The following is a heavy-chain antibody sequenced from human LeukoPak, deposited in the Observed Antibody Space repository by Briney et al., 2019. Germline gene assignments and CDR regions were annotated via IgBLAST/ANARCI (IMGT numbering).Heavy chain of an antibody. J-gene: IGHJ6*02. CDR3: ARVYAAAGVWGMDV. CDR2: IYYGGST. D-gene: IGHD6-13*01. CDR1: GDSISSLY. V-gene: IGHV4-59*11. Sequence: PSETLSLTCTVSGDSISSLYWNWIRRPPGKGLEWIGYIYYGGSTNYNPSLKSRVTMSVDASKNQFSLKLTSVTAADTAVYYCARVYAAAGVWGMDVWGQGTTVTVSS.